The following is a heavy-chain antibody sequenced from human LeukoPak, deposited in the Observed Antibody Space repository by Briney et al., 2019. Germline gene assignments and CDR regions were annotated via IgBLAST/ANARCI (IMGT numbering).Heavy chain of an antibody. CDR1: GDSFSSNSVI. J-gene: IGHJ4*02. CDR3: ARDPYSSGWSGGRFDY. CDR2: TYYRSKWYD. D-gene: IGHD6-19*01. Sequence: SQTLSLTCAISGDSFSSNSVIWNWIRQSPSRGLEWLGRTYYRSKWYDDYALTVKSRITINPDTSKNQFSLQLNSVTPEDTAVYYCARDPYSSGWSGGRFDYWGQGIPVTVSS. V-gene: IGHV6-1*01.